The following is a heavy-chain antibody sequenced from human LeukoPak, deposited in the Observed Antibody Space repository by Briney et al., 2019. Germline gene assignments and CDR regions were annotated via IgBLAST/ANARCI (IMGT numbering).Heavy chain of an antibody. J-gene: IGHJ4*02. CDR1: GYTLTTND. CDR3: ARGRGAGTNYYYLYY. Sequence: ASVKVSCKASGYTLTTNDIKSLRQAAGHGLEWMGWMNPNNGETVYAQKFQGRVSMTMATSATAAYRELSGLKAEDTAVYFCARGRGAGTNYYYLYYWGPGTLVTVSP. D-gene: IGHD5-24*01. CDR2: MNPNNGET. V-gene: IGHV1-8*01.